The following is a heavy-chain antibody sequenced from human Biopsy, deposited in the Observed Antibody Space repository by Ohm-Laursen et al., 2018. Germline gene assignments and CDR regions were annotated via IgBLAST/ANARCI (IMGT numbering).Heavy chain of an antibody. J-gene: IGHJ1*01. CDR2: VYYTGNT. CDR3: VRQGGYFQN. V-gene: IGHV4-61*01. Sequence: SETLSLTCSVSGGSVGSGTFHWGWIRQPPGKGLEWIGHVYYTGNTNYNPSLKSRVTISMDMYKNQFSLRLSSVTAADTAVYYCVRQGGYFQNWGPGSQVAVSS. CDR1: GGSVGSGTFH. D-gene: IGHD5-12*01.